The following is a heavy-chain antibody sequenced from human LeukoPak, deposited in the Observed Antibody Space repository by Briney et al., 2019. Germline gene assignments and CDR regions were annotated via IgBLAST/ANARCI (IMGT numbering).Heavy chain of an antibody. CDR2: ISGSGDSK. CDR3: AKDRGGITMVRGVIDWFDP. J-gene: IGHJ5*02. V-gene: IGHV3-23*01. Sequence: GGSLRLSCAASGFTFSSYAMSWVRQAPGKGLEWVSAISGSGDSKYYADSVKGRFTISRDNPKNTLYLQMNSLRAEDAAVYYCAKDRGGITMVRGVIDWFDPWGQGTLVTVSS. D-gene: IGHD3-10*01. CDR1: GFTFSSYA.